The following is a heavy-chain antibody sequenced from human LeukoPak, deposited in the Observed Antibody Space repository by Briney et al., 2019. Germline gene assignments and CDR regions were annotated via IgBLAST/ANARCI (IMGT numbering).Heavy chain of an antibody. D-gene: IGHD3-22*01. J-gene: IGHJ4*02. CDR1: GGSISSGSYY. CDR2: IYTSGST. Sequence: SQTLSLTCTVSGGSISSGSYYWSWIRQPAGKGLEWIGRIYTSGSTNYNPSLKSRVTISVDTSKNQFSLKVSSVTAADTAVYYCARELPHYYYDSSGYFDYWGQGTLVTVSS. CDR3: ARELPHYYYDSSGYFDY. V-gene: IGHV4-61*02.